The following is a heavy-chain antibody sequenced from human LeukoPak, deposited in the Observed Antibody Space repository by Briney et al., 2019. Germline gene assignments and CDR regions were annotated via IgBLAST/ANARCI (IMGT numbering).Heavy chain of an antibody. D-gene: IGHD2-2*01. CDR1: GYTLTTYS. J-gene: IGHJ1*01. CDR2: ISVNNGGT. Sequence: ASVKVSCKASGYTLTTYSLAWVRQAPGQSLEWMGWISVNNGGTNYAQSFQDRVTLTRDTSTNTAYLELRSLRSDDTAIIYCATATQPRGYFLHWGQGTLVTVSS. CDR3: ATATQPRGYFLH. V-gene: IGHV1-18*01.